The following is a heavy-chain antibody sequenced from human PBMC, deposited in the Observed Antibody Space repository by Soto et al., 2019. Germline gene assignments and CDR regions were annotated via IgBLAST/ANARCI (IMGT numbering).Heavy chain of an antibody. D-gene: IGHD2-2*01. CDR3: ARDAPGEAPY. CDR2: INYRGTT. J-gene: IGHJ4*02. Sequence: QVQLQESGPGLVRPSQTLSLTYTVSGGSITNGDYYWNWIRQHPGKGLEWIGYINYRGTTFYNPSLKSRVFISVETSKNQFSLNLSSVTAADTAVYFCARDAPGEAPYWGQGTLVTVSS. CDR1: GGSITNGDYY. V-gene: IGHV4-31*03.